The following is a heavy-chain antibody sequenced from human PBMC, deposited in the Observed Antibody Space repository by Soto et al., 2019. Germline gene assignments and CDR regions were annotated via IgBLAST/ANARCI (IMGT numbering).Heavy chain of an antibody. D-gene: IGHD3-3*01. CDR1: GYTITSYG. CDR3: ARDRFLEWLSRNKVNWLDP. J-gene: IGHJ5*02. CDR2: ISAYNGNT. V-gene: IGHV1-18*01. Sequence: ASVKGACKASGYTITSYGISWVRKAPGQGLEWMGWISAYNGNTNYAQKLQGRVTMTTDTSTSTAYMELRSLRSDDTAVYYCARDRFLEWLSRNKVNWLDPWGQRTLVTVSS.